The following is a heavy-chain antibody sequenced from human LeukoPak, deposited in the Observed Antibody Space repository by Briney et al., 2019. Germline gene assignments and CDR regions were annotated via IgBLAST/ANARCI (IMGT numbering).Heavy chain of an antibody. CDR3: ARCQEPSYYYYGMDV. V-gene: IGHV3-21*01. Sequence: GGSLRLSCAASGFTFSGYSMNWVRQAPGKGLEWVSSISSSSSYIYYADSVKGRFTISRDNAKNSLYLQMNSLRAEDTAVYYCARCQEPSYYYYGMDVWGQGTTVTVSS. CDR1: GFTFSGYS. J-gene: IGHJ6*02. CDR2: ISSSSSYI.